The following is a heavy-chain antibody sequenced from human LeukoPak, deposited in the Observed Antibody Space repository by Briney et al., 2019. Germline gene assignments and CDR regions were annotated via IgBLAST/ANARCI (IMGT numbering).Heavy chain of an antibody. CDR1: GFTFSSYW. V-gene: IGHV3-48*04. CDR3: ARSHQRVGIEDY. D-gene: IGHD1-26*01. CDR2: ISSSSSTI. J-gene: IGHJ4*02. Sequence: GGSLRLSCAASGFTFSSYWMSWVRQAPGKGLEWLSYISSSSSTIYYADSVRGRFTISRDNAKNSLYLQINSLRADDTAVYYCARSHQRVGIEDYWGQGTLVTVSS.